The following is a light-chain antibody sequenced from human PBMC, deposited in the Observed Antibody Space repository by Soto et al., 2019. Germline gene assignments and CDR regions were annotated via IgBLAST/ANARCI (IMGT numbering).Light chain of an antibody. CDR3: RSYTSSSNYV. Sequence: QSVLTQPASVSGSPGQSITISCTGTSSDVGGYNYVSWYQQHPGKAPKLMIYEVSTRPSGVSNRFSASKSGNTASLTISGLQAEDEADYYCRSYTSSSNYVLGNGTK. J-gene: IGLJ1*01. CDR2: EVS. V-gene: IGLV2-14*01. CDR1: SSDVGGYNY.